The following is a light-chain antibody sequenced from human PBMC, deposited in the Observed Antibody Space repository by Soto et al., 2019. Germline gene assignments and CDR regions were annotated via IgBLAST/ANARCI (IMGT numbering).Light chain of an antibody. CDR2: DAS. CDR1: QSVDYY. CDR3: QQRSSWPLT. J-gene: IGKJ4*01. Sequence: EIVLTQSPVTLSLSPGERATLSCRASQSVDYYLAWYQQKPGQAPRLLIYDASSRATGIPARFSGSGSGTDFTLTINSLEPEDFAVYYCQQRSSWPLTFGGGTKVEVK. V-gene: IGKV3-11*01.